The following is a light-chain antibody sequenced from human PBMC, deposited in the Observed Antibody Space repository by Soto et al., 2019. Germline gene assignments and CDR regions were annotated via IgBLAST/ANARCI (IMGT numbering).Light chain of an antibody. V-gene: IGLV1-40*01. J-gene: IGLJ1*01. CDR2: GNS. Sequence: QSVRTQPPSVSGAPGQRVTISCTGSSSKIGAGYDVRWYQQLPGTAPKLLIYGNSNRPSGVPDRFSGSKSGTSASLAITGLQAEDEADYYCQSYDSSLSGSYVFGTGTKVTVL. CDR1: SSKIGAGYD. CDR3: QSYDSSLSGSYV.